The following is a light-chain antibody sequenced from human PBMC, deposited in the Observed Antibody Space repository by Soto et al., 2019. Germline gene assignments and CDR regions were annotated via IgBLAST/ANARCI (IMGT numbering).Light chain of an antibody. CDR2: DAS. V-gene: IGKV1-5*01. Sequence: DIQITQSPSSLSASAGARVTITCRASQSISNWLAWYQQKPGKAPKLLIYDASSLESGVPSRFSGSGSGTEFTLTISSLQPDDFATYYCQQYNSYSLTFGQGTKVDIK. J-gene: IGKJ1*01. CDR3: QQYNSYSLT. CDR1: QSISNW.